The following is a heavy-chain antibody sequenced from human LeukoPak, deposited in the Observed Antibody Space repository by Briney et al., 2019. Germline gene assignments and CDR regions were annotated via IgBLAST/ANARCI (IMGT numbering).Heavy chain of an antibody. V-gene: IGHV1-46*01. CDR1: GYSFTSYY. D-gene: IGHD3-16*01. Sequence: GASVKVSCKASGYSFTSYYIHWVRQAPGQGLEWMGIINPSGVSTTYAQKFQGRVTMTRDTSTSTVYMELSSLRSEDTAFYYCATLGDFDGWGQGTLVTVSS. CDR3: ATLGDFDG. J-gene: IGHJ4*02. CDR2: INPSGVST.